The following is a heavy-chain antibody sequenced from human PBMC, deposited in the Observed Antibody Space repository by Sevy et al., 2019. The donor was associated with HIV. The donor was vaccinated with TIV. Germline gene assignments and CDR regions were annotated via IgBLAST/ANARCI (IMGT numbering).Heavy chain of an antibody. CDR3: ARSDYGGNSDYYYGMDV. CDR2: TYYRSKWYN. CDR1: GDSVSSNSAA. V-gene: IGHV6-1*01. Sequence: SQTLSLTCAISGDSVSSNSAAWNWIRQSPSRGLEWLGRTYYRSKWYNDYAVSVKSRITINPDTSKTQFSLQLNSVTPEDTAVYYCARSDYGGNSDYYYGMDVWGQGTTVTVSS. D-gene: IGHD4-17*01. J-gene: IGHJ6*02.